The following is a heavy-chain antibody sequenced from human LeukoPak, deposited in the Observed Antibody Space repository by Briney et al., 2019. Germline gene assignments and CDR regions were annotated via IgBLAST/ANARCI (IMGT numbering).Heavy chain of an antibody. D-gene: IGHD6-6*01. CDR2: IYYSGSM. J-gene: IGHJ1*01. CDR1: GGSISSYSYH. CDR3: ARPSTKYSSSSGYFQH. V-gene: IGHV4-39*01. Sequence: SETLSLTCTISGGSISSYSYHWGWIRQPPGKGLEWIGSIYYSGSMYYNPSLKSRVTISVDTSKNQFSLKLSSVTAADTAVYYCARPSTKYSSSSGYFQHWGQGTLVTVSS.